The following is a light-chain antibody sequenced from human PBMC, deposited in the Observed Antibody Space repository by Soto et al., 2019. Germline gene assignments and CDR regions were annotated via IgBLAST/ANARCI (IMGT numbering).Light chain of an antibody. CDR2: SNN. J-gene: IGLJ2*01. CDR3: AAWDDSLNGVI. V-gene: IGLV1-44*01. CDR1: SSNIGSHT. Sequence: QLVLTQPPSASGTPGQRITISCSGSSSNIGSHTVNWHQQFPGTAPKLLIYSNNERPSGVPDRFSGSKSGTSASLAISGLQSGDEADYYCAAWDDSLNGVIFGGGTKLTVL.